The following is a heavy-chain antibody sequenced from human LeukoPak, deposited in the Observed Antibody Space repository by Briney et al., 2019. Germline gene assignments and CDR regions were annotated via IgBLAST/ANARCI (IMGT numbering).Heavy chain of an antibody. CDR3: AKDRRPYYDSSGYYYRENWFDP. CDR1: GFTFSSYS. D-gene: IGHD3-22*01. Sequence: GGSLRLSCAASGFTFSSYSMNWVRQAPGKGLEWVSAISGSGGSTYYVDSVKGRFTISRHNSKNTLYLQMNSLRAEDTAVYYCAKDRRPYYDSSGYYYRENWFDPWGQGTLVTVSS. V-gene: IGHV3-23*01. J-gene: IGHJ5*02. CDR2: ISGSGGST.